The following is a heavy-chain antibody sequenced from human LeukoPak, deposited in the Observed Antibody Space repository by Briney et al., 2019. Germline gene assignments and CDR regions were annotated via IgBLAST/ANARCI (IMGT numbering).Heavy chain of an antibody. V-gene: IGHV1-69*04. Sequence: ASVKVSCKASGGTFSSYAISWVRQAPGQGLEWMGRIIPILGIANYAQKFQGRVTITADKSTSTAYMELSSLRSEDTAVYYCASLSHMVRGVHWGQGTLVTVSS. CDR2: IIPILGIA. J-gene: IGHJ4*02. D-gene: IGHD3-10*01. CDR3: ASLSHMVRGVH. CDR1: GGTFSSYA.